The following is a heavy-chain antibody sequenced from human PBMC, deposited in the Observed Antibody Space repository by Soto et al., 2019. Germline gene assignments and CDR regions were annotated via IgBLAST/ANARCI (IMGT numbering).Heavy chain of an antibody. V-gene: IGHV3-49*03. CDR3: TRDPQSLWFGNSQNDAFDI. Sequence: PGGSLRLSCAASGFTFSSYAMSWFRQAPGKGLEWVGFIRSEAFGGTTEYAASVKGRFTISRDDSKSIAYLQMNSLKTEDTAVYYCTRDPQSLWFGNSQNDAFDIWGQGTMVTVSS. CDR1: GFTFSSYA. D-gene: IGHD3-10*01. CDR2: IRSEAFGGTT. J-gene: IGHJ3*02.